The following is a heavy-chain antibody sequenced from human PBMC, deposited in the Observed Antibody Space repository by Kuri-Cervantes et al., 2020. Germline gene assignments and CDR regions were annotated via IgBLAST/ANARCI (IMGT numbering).Heavy chain of an antibody. CDR2: INWNGGST. V-gene: IGHV3-20*04. Sequence: GESLKISCAASGFSFDDFAMSWVRQAPGKGLEWVSGINWNGGSTDYADSVKGRFTISRDNAKNSLYLQMNSLRAEDTAVYYCVGPDDLFDYWGQGTLVTVSS. CDR1: GFSFDDFA. D-gene: IGHD1-1*01. CDR3: VGPDDLFDY. J-gene: IGHJ4*02.